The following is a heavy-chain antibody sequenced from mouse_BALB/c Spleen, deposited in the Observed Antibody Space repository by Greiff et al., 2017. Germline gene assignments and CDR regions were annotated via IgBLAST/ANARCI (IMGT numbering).Heavy chain of an antibody. V-gene: IGHV1-69*02. CDR2: IDPSDSET. CDR3: AREGDYDGSYAMDY. J-gene: IGHJ4*01. D-gene: IGHD2-4*01. CDR1: GYTFTSYW. Sequence: LKPGAELVKPGAPVKLSCKASGYTFTSYWMNWVKQRPGRGLEWIGRIDPSDSETHYNQKFKDKATLTVDKSSSTAYIQLSSLTSEDSAVYYCAREGDYDGSYAMDYWGQGTSVTVSS.